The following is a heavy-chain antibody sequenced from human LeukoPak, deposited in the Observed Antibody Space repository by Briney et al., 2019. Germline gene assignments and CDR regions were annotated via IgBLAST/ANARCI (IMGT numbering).Heavy chain of an antibody. CDR1: GFSLSTSGVG. CDR3: AHSSYYYDSSGYFY. Sequence: SGPTLVKPTQTLTLTCTFSGFSLSTSGVGVGWIRQPPGKALEWQALIYWDDDKRYSPSLKSRLTITKDTSKNQVVLTMTNMDPVDTATYYCAHSSYYYDSSGYFYWGQGTLVTVSS. V-gene: IGHV2-5*02. CDR2: IYWDDDK. D-gene: IGHD3-22*01. J-gene: IGHJ4*02.